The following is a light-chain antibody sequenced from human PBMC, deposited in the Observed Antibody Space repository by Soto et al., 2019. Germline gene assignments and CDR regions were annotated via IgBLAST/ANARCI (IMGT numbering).Light chain of an antibody. J-gene: IGLJ3*02. CDR2: SNN. Sequence: QSVLTQPPSASGTPGQRVTISCSGSSSNIGSNTVNWFQQVPGTAPKLLIYSNNQRPSGVPDRLSLSKSGTSASLAISGLQSEDEADYYCAAWDDSLYGWVFGGGTKVTVL. V-gene: IGLV1-44*01. CDR1: SSNIGSNT. CDR3: AAWDDSLYGWV.